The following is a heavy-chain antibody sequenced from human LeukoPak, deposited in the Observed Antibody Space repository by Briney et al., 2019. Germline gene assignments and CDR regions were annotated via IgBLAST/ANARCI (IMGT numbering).Heavy chain of an antibody. J-gene: IGHJ4*02. D-gene: IGHD6-19*01. CDR3: ARSHPGTTVDAY. V-gene: IGHV3-33*01. CDR2: IWYDGSNK. Sequence: GRSLRVSCAASGFTFRSDGMHCVRQAPGKGLEWVAIIWYDGSNKYYRESVKGRFTVSRDNSKNTLYLQMDSLRAEDTAVYYCARSHPGTTVDAYWGQGTLVTGSS. CDR1: GFTFRSDG.